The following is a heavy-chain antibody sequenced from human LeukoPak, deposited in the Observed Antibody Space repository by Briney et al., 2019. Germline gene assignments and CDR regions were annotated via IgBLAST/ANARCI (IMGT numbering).Heavy chain of an antibody. V-gene: IGHV3-23*01. D-gene: IGHD2-15*01. CDR2: ISGSGGST. Sequence: GGSLRLSCAASGFTSSSYAMSWVRQAPGKGLEWVSAISGSGGSTYYADSVKGRFTISRDNSKNTLYLQMNSLRAEDTAVYYCARDRCSGGSCYFWFDPWGQGTLVTVSS. CDR3: ARDRCSGGSCYFWFDP. J-gene: IGHJ5*02. CDR1: GFTSSSYA.